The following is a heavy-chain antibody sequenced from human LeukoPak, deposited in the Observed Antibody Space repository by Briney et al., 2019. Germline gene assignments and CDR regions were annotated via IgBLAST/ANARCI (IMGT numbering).Heavy chain of an antibody. J-gene: IGHJ4*02. CDR3: ASPGDYYDSSGYYAY. CDR2: IYYSGST. D-gene: IGHD3-22*01. CDR1: GGSISSSSYY. Sequence: SETLSLTCTVSGGSISSSSYYWGWIRQPPGKGLEWIGSIYYSGSTYYNPSLKSRVTISVDTSKNQFSLKLSSVTAADTAVYYCASPGDYYDSSGYYAYWGQGTLVTVSS. V-gene: IGHV4-39*01.